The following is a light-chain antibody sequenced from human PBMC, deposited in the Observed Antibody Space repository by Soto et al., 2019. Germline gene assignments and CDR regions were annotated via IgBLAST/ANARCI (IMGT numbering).Light chain of an antibody. CDR1: QSVDSTF. J-gene: IGKJ1*01. CDR2: GVY. CDR3: QQYMRSVT. V-gene: IGKV3-20*01. Sequence: EIVLTQSPGSLSLSPGERATLSCRASQSVDSTFFAWYQKKPGQAPRLLMYGVYKRATGIPDRFSGSGSGTDFTLTISRLEPEDFAVYYCQQYMRSVTFGQGNRVEIK.